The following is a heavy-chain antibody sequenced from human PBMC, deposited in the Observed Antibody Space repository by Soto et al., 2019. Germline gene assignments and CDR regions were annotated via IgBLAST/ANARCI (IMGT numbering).Heavy chain of an antibody. Sequence: VQLQQWGAGLLKPSETLSLTCAVYGGSFSGYHWSWFRQPPGKGLEWIGEINPSGSINYNPSLKCRVTISVDTSKTQFSLNLSSVTAADTAVYYCETFVGATTVTRGSPRDYWGQGTLVTVSS. CDR3: ETFVGATTVTRGSPRDY. D-gene: IGHD4-4*01. CDR2: INPSGSI. J-gene: IGHJ4*02. V-gene: IGHV4-34*01. CDR1: GGSFSGYH.